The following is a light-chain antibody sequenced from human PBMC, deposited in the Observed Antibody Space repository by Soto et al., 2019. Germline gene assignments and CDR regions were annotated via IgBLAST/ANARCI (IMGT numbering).Light chain of an antibody. V-gene: IGKV1-39*01. CDR1: QSISSS. J-gene: IGKJ1*01. CDR2: AAS. Sequence: DIPVTQSPSSLSASVGDRVTITCRASQSISSSLNWYQQKPGKAPQLLIYAASSLQSGVPSRFSGSGSGSDFTLTISSLQPEDFATYYCQQSYSTPRTFGQGTKVEIK. CDR3: QQSYSTPRT.